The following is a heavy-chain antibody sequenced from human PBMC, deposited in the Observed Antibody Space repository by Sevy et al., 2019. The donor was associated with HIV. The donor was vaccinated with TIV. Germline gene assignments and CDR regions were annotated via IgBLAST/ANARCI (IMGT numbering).Heavy chain of an antibody. V-gene: IGHV3-7*03. CDR1: GFTFSSYW. CDR3: ASEVSVEGVWRSYRYGVLNWFDH. CDR2: IKQDGSEK. Sequence: GGSLRLSCAASGFTFSSYWMGWVRQAPGKGLEWVANIKQDGSEKYYVDSVKGRFTISRDNAKNLLYLQMNSLRAEDTAVYYCASEVSVEGVWRSYRYGVLNWFDHWGQGTLVTVSS. J-gene: IGHJ5*02. D-gene: IGHD3-16*02.